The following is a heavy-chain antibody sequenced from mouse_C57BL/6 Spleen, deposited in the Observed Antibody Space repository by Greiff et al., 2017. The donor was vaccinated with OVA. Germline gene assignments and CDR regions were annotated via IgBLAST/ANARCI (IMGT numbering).Heavy chain of an antibody. Sequence: VQLQQSGAELVKPGASVKVSCKASGYTFTSYWMHWVKQRPGQGLEWIGRIHPSDSDTNYNQKFKGKATLTVDKSSSTAHMQLSSLTSEDSAVYYCAIYYDYDGFAYWGQGTLVTVSA. J-gene: IGHJ3*01. CDR3: AIYYDYDGFAY. CDR2: IHPSDSDT. V-gene: IGHV1-74*01. D-gene: IGHD2-4*01. CDR1: GYTFTSYW.